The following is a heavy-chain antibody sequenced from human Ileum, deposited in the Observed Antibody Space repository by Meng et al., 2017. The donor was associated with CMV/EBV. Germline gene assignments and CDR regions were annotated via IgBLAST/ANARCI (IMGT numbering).Heavy chain of an antibody. CDR1: GYTFTGYY. Sequence: ASVKVSCKASGYTFTGYYMHWVRQAPGQGLEWMGRINPNSGGTNYAQTFQGRVTMTRDTSISTAYMALSKLRSDDAAVYYCARVPYCSSTSCYYWFDPWGQGTLVTVSS. D-gene: IGHD2-2*01. J-gene: IGHJ5*02. V-gene: IGHV1-2*06. CDR3: ARVPYCSSTSCYYWFDP. CDR2: INPNSGGT.